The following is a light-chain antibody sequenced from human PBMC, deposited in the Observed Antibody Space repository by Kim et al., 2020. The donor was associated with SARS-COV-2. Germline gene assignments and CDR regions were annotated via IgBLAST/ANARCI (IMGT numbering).Light chain of an antibody. CDR1: DANVGRNT. CDR2: NNN. J-gene: IGLJ3*02. V-gene: IGLV1-44*01. CDR3: ATRDDSLDGWV. Sequence: GQRNNISCSGSDANVGRNTVNWYQQRPGTAPKFLIYNNNQRPSGVPDRFAGAKAGTSASLAISGLQCEDEADYYCATRDDSLDGWVFGGGTQLTVL.